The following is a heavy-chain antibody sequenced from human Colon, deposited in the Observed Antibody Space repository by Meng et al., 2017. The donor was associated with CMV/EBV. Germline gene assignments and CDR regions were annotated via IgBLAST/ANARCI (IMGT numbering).Heavy chain of an antibody. Sequence: ESLKISCAGSGFILTDHYIDWVRQAPGKGLEWVSSISTISSSGSKIYYADSVKGRFTVPRDDARDSLYLQLNSLRAEDTALYYCARDKRLLGGTFDYWGQGTLVTVSS. J-gene: IGHJ4*02. CDR3: ARDKRLLGGTFDY. V-gene: IGHV3-69-1*01. D-gene: IGHD1-26*01. CDR1: GFILTDHY. CDR2: ISTISSSGSKI.